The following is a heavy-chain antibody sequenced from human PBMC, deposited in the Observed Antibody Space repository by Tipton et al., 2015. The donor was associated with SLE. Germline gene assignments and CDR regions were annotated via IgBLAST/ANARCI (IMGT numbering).Heavy chain of an antibody. CDR2: IYYSGST. Sequence: TLSLTCTVSGGSISSSSYYWGWIRQPPGKGLEWIGSIYYSGSTYYNPSLKSRVTIPVDTSKNQFSLKLSSVTAADTAVYYCTRDKGGSRGYYDYYGMDVWGQGTTVNVSS. CDR1: GGSISSSSYY. J-gene: IGHJ6*02. CDR3: TRDKGGSRGYYDYYGMDV. V-gene: IGHV4-39*02. D-gene: IGHD5-12*01.